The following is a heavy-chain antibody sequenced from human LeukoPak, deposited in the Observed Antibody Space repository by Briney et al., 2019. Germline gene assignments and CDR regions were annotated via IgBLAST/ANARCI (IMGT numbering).Heavy chain of an antibody. D-gene: IGHD3-22*01. V-gene: IGHV3-23*01. CDR1: GFTLNNYS. CDR2: ISGSGGST. J-gene: IGHJ4*02. CDR3: AKASAMIVVVSKHFDY. Sequence: GGSLRLSCAASGFTLNNYSMNWVRQAPGKGLEWVSAISGSGGSTYYADSVKGRFTISRDNSKNTLYLQMNSLRAEDTAVYYCAKASAMIVVVSKHFDYWGQGTLVTVSS.